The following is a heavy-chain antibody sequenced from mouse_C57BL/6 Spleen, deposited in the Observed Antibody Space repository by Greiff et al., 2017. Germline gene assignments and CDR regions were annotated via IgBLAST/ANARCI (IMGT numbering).Heavy chain of an antibody. J-gene: IGHJ2*01. CDR3: AKRDYGSSYDYFDY. CDR1: GYTFTSYW. Sequence: QVQLQQPGAELVKPGASVKLSCKASGYTFTSYWMHWVKQRPGQGLEWIGMIHPNSGSTNYNEKFKSKATLTVDKSSSTAYMQLSSLTSKDSAVYYCAKRDYGSSYDYFDYWGQGTTLTVSS. V-gene: IGHV1-64*01. CDR2: IHPNSGST. D-gene: IGHD1-1*01.